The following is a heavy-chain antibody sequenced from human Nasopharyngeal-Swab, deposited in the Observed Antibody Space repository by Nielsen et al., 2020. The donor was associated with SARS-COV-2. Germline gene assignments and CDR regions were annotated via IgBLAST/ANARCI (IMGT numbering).Heavy chain of an antibody. J-gene: IGHJ2*01. V-gene: IGHV3-21*01. CDR1: GFIFTNFW. Sequence: GGSLRLSCAASGFIFTNFWMTWVRQAPGKGLEWVSSISSSSSYIYYADSVKGRFTISRDNAKNSLYLQMNSLRAEDTAVYYCARGSSSSFWYFDLWGRGTLVTVSS. D-gene: IGHD6-6*01. CDR3: ARGSSSSFWYFDL. CDR2: ISSSSSYI.